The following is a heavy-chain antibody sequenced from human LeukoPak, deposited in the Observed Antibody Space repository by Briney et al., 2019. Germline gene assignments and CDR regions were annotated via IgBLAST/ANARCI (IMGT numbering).Heavy chain of an antibody. D-gene: IGHD1-1*01. CDR3: ARPGQRDAFDI. CDR2: IKEDGSEK. V-gene: IGHV3-7*01. CDR1: GFIFSNYW. J-gene: IGHJ3*02. Sequence: PGGSLRLSCSASGFIFSNYWMSWVRQAPGKGLEWVANIKEDGSEKHYVDSAKGRFSISRDNAKNSMYLQMNRLRAEDTAVYYCARPGQRDAFDIWGQGTMVTVSS.